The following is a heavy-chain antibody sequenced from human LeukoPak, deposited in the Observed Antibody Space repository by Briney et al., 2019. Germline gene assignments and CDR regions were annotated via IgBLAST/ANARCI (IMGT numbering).Heavy chain of an antibody. J-gene: IGHJ5*02. CDR3: ARSRQASGLLSS. CDR1: GGAIASGGYS. V-gene: IGHV4-30-2*06. CDR2: IYDRGPA. D-gene: IGHD3-10*01. Sequence: PSQTLSLTCTVSGGAIASGGYSWTWIRQSPGKGLAWIGCIYDRGPAYYNPSLKSRFTISVDRPKNQFFLNVTSLTAADTAVYYCARSRQASGLLSSWGQGTPVVVTS.